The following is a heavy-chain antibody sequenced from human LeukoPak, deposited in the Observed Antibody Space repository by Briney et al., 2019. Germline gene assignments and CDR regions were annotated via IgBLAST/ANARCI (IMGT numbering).Heavy chain of an antibody. Sequence: PGGSLRLSCGASGFMLRDSWMSWVRQAPGKGGEGGADIDKGGSEKDYVDSVSGRFTISRDNAKNSVYLQMHSLRAEDTAVYYCATYTNWVAGDVWGQGTTVSVSS. V-gene: IGHV3-7*01. CDR1: GFMLRDSW. CDR2: IDKGGSEK. J-gene: IGHJ6*02. CDR3: ATYTNWVAGDV. D-gene: IGHD3-16*01.